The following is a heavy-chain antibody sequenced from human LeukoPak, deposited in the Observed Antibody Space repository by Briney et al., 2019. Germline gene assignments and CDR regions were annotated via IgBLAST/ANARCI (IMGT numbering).Heavy chain of an antibody. CDR3: ARDRDNSGSYAYYFDY. J-gene: IGHJ4*02. Sequence: GGSLRLSCAASGFTFSSYSMNWVRQAPGKGLEWVALISYDGSNKYYADSVKGRFTISRDNSKNTLYLQMNSLRAEDTAVYYCARDRDNSGSYAYYFDYWGQGTRVTVSS. V-gene: IGHV3-30*03. D-gene: IGHD3-22*01. CDR2: ISYDGSNK. CDR1: GFTFSSYS.